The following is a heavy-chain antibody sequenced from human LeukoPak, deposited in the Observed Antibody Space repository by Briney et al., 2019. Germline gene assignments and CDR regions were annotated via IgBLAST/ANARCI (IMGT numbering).Heavy chain of an antibody. CDR1: GFTFSSYA. Sequence: GGPLRLSCAASGFTFSSYAMTWVRQAPGKGLEWVSTVSTSGGGTYYADSVKGRFTISRDNSKNTLYLQMNSLRAEDTAVYYCAKRYNSEYLAPVQNWGQGTLVTVSS. D-gene: IGHD1-1*01. V-gene: IGHV3-23*01. J-gene: IGHJ4*02. CDR3: AKRYNSEYLAPVQN. CDR2: VSTSGGGT.